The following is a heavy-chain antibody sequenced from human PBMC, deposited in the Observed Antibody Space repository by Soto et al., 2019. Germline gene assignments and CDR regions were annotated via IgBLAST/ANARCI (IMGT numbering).Heavy chain of an antibody. CDR2: ITSDGTKE. V-gene: IGHV3-30-3*01. J-gene: IGHJ4*02. CDR3: AKAGRDQLLCLFDY. CDR1: GFTFSSFA. D-gene: IGHD2-2*01. Sequence: GGSLRLSCAASGFTFSSFAMHWVRQAPGKGLEWVAVITSDGTKEYYADSVKGRFTISRDKSRNTLYLQMNSLRAEDTAIYYCAKAGRDQLLCLFDYWGQGSLVTVSS.